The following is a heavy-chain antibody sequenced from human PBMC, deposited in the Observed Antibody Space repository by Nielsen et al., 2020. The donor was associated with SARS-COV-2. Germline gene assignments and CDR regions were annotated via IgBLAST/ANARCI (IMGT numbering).Heavy chain of an antibody. CDR2: VSSSGGST. Sequence: GESLKISCAASGFTFNIYAMAWVRRAPGRGLQWVTGVSSSGGSTYYTDSVKGRFTLSRDNSKNTLYLEMHSLRVEDTAGYYCAKDGVVRGDALDLWGQGTMVTVAS. J-gene: IGHJ3*01. D-gene: IGHD3-10*01. CDR1: GFTFNIYA. CDR3: AKDGVVRGDALDL. V-gene: IGHV3-23*01.